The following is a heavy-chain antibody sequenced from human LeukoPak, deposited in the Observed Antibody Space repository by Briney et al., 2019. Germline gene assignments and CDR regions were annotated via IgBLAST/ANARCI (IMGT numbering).Heavy chain of an antibody. CDR3: ARFVVVTAGDY. CDR2: LHSNGAFT. V-gene: IGHV3-74*01. CDR1: GFTLSNYW. J-gene: IGHJ4*01. D-gene: IGHD2-21*02. Sequence: GGSLRLSCAASGFTLSNYWMHWVRQAPGKGLVWVARLHSNGAFTTYADSVKGRFTISRDTAKNTLYLQMNSLRVEDTAVYYCARFVVVTAGDYWGQGTLVTVSS.